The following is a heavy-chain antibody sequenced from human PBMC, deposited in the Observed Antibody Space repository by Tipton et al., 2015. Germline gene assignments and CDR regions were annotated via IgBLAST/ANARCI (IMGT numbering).Heavy chain of an antibody. CDR1: GDSFTSGDYY. CDR2: VYYSGST. D-gene: IGHD3-10*01. V-gene: IGHV4-61*08. J-gene: IGHJ4*02. Sequence: TLSLTCTVSGDSFTSGDYYWSWIRQHPGTGLEWIAYVYYSGSTKYNPSLKSRLTITADMSKNQFSLKLSSVAAADTAVYYCARGSGSGLVDYWGQGTLVTVSS. CDR3: ARGSGSGLVDY.